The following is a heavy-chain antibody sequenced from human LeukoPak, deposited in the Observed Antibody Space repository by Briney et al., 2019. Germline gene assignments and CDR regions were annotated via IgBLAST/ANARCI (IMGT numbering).Heavy chain of an antibody. Sequence: GGSLRLSCTASGFTFGDYAMSWVRQAPGKGLEWVAFIRTKTYGESTEYAASVKGRFTISRDDSKSIAYLQMNSLEIEDTAVYYCGRRMTMAVVSAFDIWAQGTMVTVSS. CDR3: GRRMTMAVVSAFDI. CDR1: GFTFGDYA. D-gene: IGHD3-22*01. V-gene: IGHV3-49*04. J-gene: IGHJ3*02. CDR2: IRTKTYGEST.